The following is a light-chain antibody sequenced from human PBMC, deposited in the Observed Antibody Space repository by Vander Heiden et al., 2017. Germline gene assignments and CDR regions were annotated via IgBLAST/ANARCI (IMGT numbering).Light chain of an antibody. Sequence: SALTQPPSVSVSPGQTVNITCPGDTLPKQYAFWYQQKAGQAPVVIIFNDFERPSGIPERFSASTSGTTVTLTINGVKPEDEADYYCQSSDNTDTYLIFGGGTKLTVL. CDR1: TLPKQY. J-gene: IGLJ2*01. V-gene: IGLV3-25*03. CDR2: NDF. CDR3: QSSDNTDTYLI.